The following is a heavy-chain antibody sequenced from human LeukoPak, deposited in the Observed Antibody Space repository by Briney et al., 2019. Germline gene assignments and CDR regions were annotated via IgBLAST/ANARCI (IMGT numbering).Heavy chain of an antibody. J-gene: IGHJ5*02. CDR2: IYYSGST. CDR3: ARQELGNYDPGGWFDP. D-gene: IGHD1-7*01. V-gene: IGHV4-59*01. CDR1: GGSISSYY. Sequence: PSETLSLTCTVSGGSISSYYWSWIRQPPGKGLEWIGYIYYSGSTNYNPSLKSRVTISVDTSKNQFSLKLSSVTAADTAVYYCARQELGNYDPGGWFDPWGQGTLVTVSS.